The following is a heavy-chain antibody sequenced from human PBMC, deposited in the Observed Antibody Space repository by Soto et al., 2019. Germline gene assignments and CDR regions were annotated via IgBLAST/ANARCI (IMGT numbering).Heavy chain of an antibody. CDR3: ARRQNPNYYDSSGYYIDY. Sequence: PSETLSLTCTVSGGSVSSGSYYWSWIRQPPGKGLEWIGYIYYGGSTNYNPSLKSRVTISVDTSKNQFSLKLSSVTAADTAVYYCARRQNPNYYDSSGYYIDYWGQGTLVTVSS. V-gene: IGHV4-61*01. CDR2: IYYGGST. J-gene: IGHJ4*02. D-gene: IGHD3-22*01. CDR1: GGSVSSGSYY.